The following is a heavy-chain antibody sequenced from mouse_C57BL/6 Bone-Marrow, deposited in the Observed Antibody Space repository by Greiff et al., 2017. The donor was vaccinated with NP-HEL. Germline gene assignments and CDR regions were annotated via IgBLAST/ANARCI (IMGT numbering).Heavy chain of an antibody. V-gene: IGHV1-55*01. D-gene: IGHD2-3*01. CDR2: IYPGSGST. Sequence: QVQLQQPGAELVKPGASVKMSCKASGYTFTSYWITWVKQRPGQGLEWIGDIYPGSGSTNYNEKFKSKATLTVDTTSSTAYMQLSSLTSEDSAVYYCSRYRGLLLTFYYFDYWGQGTTLTVSS. CDR1: GYTFTSYW. CDR3: SRYRGLLLTFYYFDY. J-gene: IGHJ2*01.